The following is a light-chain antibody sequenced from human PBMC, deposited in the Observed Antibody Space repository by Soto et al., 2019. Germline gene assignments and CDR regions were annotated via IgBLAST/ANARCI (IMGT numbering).Light chain of an antibody. Sequence: QSVLSQPASVSGSPGQSITISCTGTSNDVGYYNYVSWYQQHPGQAPKLMISEVTTRPSGVSDRFSGSKSGNTASLTISRLQAEDEAHYYCSSYTTASTQVFGGGTNVTVL. J-gene: IGLJ3*02. V-gene: IGLV2-14*01. CDR1: SNDVGYYNY. CDR3: SSYTTASTQV. CDR2: EVT.